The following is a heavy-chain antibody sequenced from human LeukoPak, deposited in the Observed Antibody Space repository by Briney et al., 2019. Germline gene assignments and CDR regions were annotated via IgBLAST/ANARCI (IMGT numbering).Heavy chain of an antibody. Sequence: GGSLRLSCAASGFTFSSYGMHWVRQAPGKGLEWVAVISYDGSNKYYADSVKGRFTISRDNSKNTLYLQMNRLRAEDTAVYYCAKDHCSSTSCYSSVYYFDYWGQGTLVTVSS. CDR1: GFTFSSYG. V-gene: IGHV3-30*18. CDR3: AKDHCSSTSCYSSVYYFDY. J-gene: IGHJ4*02. CDR2: ISYDGSNK. D-gene: IGHD2-2*02.